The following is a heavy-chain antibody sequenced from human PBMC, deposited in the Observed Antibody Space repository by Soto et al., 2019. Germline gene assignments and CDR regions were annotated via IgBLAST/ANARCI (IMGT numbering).Heavy chain of an antibody. D-gene: IGHD6-13*01. J-gene: IGHJ5*02. CDR3: ARDFTAAAEDNP. CDR1: GFTFSSYG. Sequence: QVQLVESGGGVVQPGRSLRLSCAASGFTFSSYGMHWVRQAPGKGLEWVAVIWYDGSNKYYADSVKGRFTISRDNSKNTLYLQMNSLRAEDTAVYYCARDFTAAAEDNPWGQGTLVTVSS. V-gene: IGHV3-33*01. CDR2: IWYDGSNK.